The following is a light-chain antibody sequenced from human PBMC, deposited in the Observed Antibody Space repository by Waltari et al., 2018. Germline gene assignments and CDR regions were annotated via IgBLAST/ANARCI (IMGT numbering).Light chain of an antibody. CDR2: EVN. CDR3: SSYGGTNILV. CDR1: SSDVGGYNY. J-gene: IGLJ2*01. V-gene: IGLV2-8*01. Sequence: QSALTQPPSASGPPGQSVTISCSGSSSDVGGYNYVSWYQQHPGTAPRLMIYEVNKRPSGVPDRFSGSKSGTTASLTVSGLQVEDEADYYCSSYGGTNILVFGGGTKLTV.